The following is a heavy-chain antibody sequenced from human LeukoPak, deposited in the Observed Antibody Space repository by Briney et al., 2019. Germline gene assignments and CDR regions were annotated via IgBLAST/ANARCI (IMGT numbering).Heavy chain of an antibody. J-gene: IGHJ4*02. D-gene: IGHD2-2*01. CDR2: MNPSNGNT. CDR3: ARGHWSGSTCYPFDY. V-gene: IGHV1-8*01. CDR1: GYTLTSYD. Sequence: ASVKVFCKASGYTLTSYDINWVRQAAGQGLEWMVCMNPSNGNTGYAQKFQVRVAMTRDTSISTAYMELSSLKSDDTAVYFCARGHWSGSTCYPFDYWGQGTLVTVSS.